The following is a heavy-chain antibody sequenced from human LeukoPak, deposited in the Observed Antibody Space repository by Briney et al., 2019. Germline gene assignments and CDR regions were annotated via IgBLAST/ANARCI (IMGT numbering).Heavy chain of an antibody. D-gene: IGHD6-19*01. CDR1: GYTLTELS. Sequence: ASVKVSCKVSGYTLTELSMHWVRQAPGKWLEWVGGFDPEDGETIYAQKFQGRVTMTEDTSTDTAYMELSSLRSEDTAVYYCATDHAKKQSGYFDYWGQGTLVTVSS. CDR2: FDPEDGET. CDR3: ATDHAKKQSGYFDY. J-gene: IGHJ4*02. V-gene: IGHV1-24*01.